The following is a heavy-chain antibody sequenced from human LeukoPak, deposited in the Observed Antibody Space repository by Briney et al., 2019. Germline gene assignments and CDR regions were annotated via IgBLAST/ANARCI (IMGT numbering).Heavy chain of an antibody. D-gene: IGHD2-15*01. J-gene: IGHJ4*02. CDR3: ARLVIAEYYFDY. CDR2: IYYSGST. Sequence: PSETLSLTCTVSGGSISSYYWSWIRQPPGKGLEWIGYIYYSGSTNYNPSLKSRVTISVDTSKNQFSLKLSSVTAADTAVYYCARLVIAEYYFDYWGQGTLVTVSS. V-gene: IGHV4-59*08. CDR1: GGSISSYY.